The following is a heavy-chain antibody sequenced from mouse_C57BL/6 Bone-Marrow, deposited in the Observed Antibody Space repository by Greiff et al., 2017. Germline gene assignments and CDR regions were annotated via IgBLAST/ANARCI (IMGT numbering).Heavy chain of an antibody. J-gene: IGHJ2*01. CDR1: GYSITSGYD. Sequence: VQLKESGPGMVKPSQSLSLTCTVTGYSITSGYDWHWIRPFPGNKLEWMGYISYSGSTNYNPSLKSRISITHDTSKNHFFLKLNSVTTEDTATYYCARGGYDGSFDYWDQGTTLTVSS. V-gene: IGHV3-1*01. D-gene: IGHD2-3*01. CDR3: ARGGYDGSFDY. CDR2: ISYSGST.